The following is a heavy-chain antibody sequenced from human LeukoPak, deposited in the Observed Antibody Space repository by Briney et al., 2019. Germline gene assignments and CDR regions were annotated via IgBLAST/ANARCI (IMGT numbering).Heavy chain of an antibody. CDR2: FNPSGGST. Sequence: GASVKVSCKASGYTFTSYYMHWVRQAPGQGLEWMGIFNPSGGSTSYAQKFQGRVTMTRDTSTSTVYMELSSLRSEDTAVYYCARGRQGTMIVVVISSYFDYWGQGTLVTVSS. V-gene: IGHV1-46*01. CDR3: ARGRQGTMIVVVISSYFDY. CDR1: GYTFTSYY. J-gene: IGHJ4*02. D-gene: IGHD3-22*01.